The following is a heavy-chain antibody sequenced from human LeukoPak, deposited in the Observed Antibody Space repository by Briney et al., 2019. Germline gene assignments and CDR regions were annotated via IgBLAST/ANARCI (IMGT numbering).Heavy chain of an antibody. CDR3: AKDNYDILTGHQMPFDP. D-gene: IGHD3-9*01. CDR2: INGGGRRT. CDR1: GFTFSTYG. V-gene: IGHV3-23*01. Sequence: HPGGSLRLSCAAFGFTFSTYGMSWVRQAPGKGLEWVSSINGGGRRTYYADSVKGRFTISRDNSKNTLYLQMNSLRAEDTAVYYCAKDNYDILTGHQMPFDPWGQGTLVTVSS. J-gene: IGHJ5*02.